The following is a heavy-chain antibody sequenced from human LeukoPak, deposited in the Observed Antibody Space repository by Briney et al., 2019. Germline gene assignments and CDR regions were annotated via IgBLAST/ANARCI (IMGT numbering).Heavy chain of an antibody. V-gene: IGHV3-23*01. J-gene: IGHJ4*02. CDR2: ISGSSTSI. Sequence: GGSLRLSCAASGFTFSSYAMSWVRQAPGKGLEWVSVISGSSTSISHADSVKSRFTISRDNSKNTLFLQMNSLRAEDTAVYYCATLGLGRFFTGEGGYWGQGTLVTVSS. CDR3: ATLGLGRFFTGEGGY. CDR1: GFTFSSYA. D-gene: IGHD3-3*01.